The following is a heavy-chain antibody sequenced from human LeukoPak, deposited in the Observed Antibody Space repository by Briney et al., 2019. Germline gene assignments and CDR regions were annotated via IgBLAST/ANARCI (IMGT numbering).Heavy chain of an antibody. Sequence: PSETLSLTCTVSGGSISSYYWSWIRQPPGKGLEWIGYIYYSGSTNYNPSLKSRVTISVDTSKNQFSLKLSSVTAADTAVYYCASVNYYYDSSGYSTYYYYYYMDVWGKGTTVTVSS. CDR1: GGSISSYY. CDR2: IYYSGST. J-gene: IGHJ6*03. D-gene: IGHD3-22*01. V-gene: IGHV4-59*12. CDR3: ASVNYYYDSSGYSTYYYYYYMDV.